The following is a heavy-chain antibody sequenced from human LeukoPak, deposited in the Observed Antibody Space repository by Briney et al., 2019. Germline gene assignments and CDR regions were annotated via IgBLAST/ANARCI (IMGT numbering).Heavy chain of an antibody. CDR3: ARVRVGDCSGGSCHFPHDY. CDR2: IYTSGST. Sequence: SETLSLTCTVSGGSISSYYWSWIRQPAGKGLEWIGRIYTSGSTNYNPSLKSRVTMSVDTSKNQFSLKLSSVTAADTAVYYCARVRVGDCSGGSCHFPHDYWGQGTLVTVSS. CDR1: GGSISSYY. D-gene: IGHD2-15*01. J-gene: IGHJ4*02. V-gene: IGHV4-4*07.